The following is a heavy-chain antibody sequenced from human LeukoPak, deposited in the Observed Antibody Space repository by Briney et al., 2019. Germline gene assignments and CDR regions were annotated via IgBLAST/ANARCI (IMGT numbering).Heavy chain of an antibody. J-gene: IGHJ4*02. D-gene: IGHD3-22*01. Sequence: GASVKVSCKVSGYTLTELSMHWGRQAPGKGLGWRGGFDPEDGETIYAQKFQGRVTMTEDTSTDTAYMELSSLRSEDTAVYYCATGLKVISSVTDYWGQGTLVTVSS. CDR2: FDPEDGET. V-gene: IGHV1-24*01. CDR3: ATGLKVISSVTDY. CDR1: GYTLTELS.